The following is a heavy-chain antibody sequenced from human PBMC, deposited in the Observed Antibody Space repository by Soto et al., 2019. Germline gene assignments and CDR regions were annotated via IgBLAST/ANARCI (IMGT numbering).Heavy chain of an antibody. Sequence: GGSLRLSCAASGFTFSSYAMSWVRQAPGKGLEWVSAISGSGGSTYYADSVKGRFTISRDNSKNTLYLQMNSLRAEDTAVYYCANSPIVLGYCSGASCHPGPYGMDVCGPGTTFIVSS. J-gene: IGHJ6*02. CDR2: ISGSGGST. V-gene: IGHV3-23*01. CDR1: GFTFSSYA. D-gene: IGHD2-15*01. CDR3: ANSPIVLGYCSGASCHPGPYGMDV.